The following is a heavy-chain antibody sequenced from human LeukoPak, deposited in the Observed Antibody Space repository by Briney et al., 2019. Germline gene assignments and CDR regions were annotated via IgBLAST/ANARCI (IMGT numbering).Heavy chain of an antibody. CDR3: ARVLTPNYYDSSGYYSYFQH. D-gene: IGHD3-22*01. CDR1: GYTFTGYY. J-gene: IGHJ1*01. Sequence: ASVKVSCKASGYTFTGYYMHWVRQAPGQGLEWMGWINPNSGGTNYAQKFQGRVTMTRDTSISTAYMELSRLRSDDTAVYYCARVLTPNYYDSSGYYSYFQHWGQGTLVTVSS. V-gene: IGHV1-2*02. CDR2: INPNSGGT.